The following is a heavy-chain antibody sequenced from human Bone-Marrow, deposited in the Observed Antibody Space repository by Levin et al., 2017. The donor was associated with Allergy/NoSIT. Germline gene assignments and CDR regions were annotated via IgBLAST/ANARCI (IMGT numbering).Heavy chain of an antibody. D-gene: IGHD6-13*01. CDR2: IYHSGST. V-gene: IGHV4-4*02. Sequence: MASETLSLTCAVSGGSITNSNWWSWVRQPPGKGLEWLGEIYHSGSTNYNPSLKSRVTISVDKSKNQFSLNLSSVTAADTAVYFCATVQEATSTLGTWYIGYWGQGTLVTVSS. CDR3: ATVQEATSTLGTWYIGY. CDR1: GGSITNSNW. J-gene: IGHJ4*02.